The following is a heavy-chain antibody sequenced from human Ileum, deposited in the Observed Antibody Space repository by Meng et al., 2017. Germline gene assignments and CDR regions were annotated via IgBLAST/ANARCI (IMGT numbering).Heavy chain of an antibody. Sequence: VDHKQWGAGLLEPSGTLSLPCAVSGGSISSTYWWTWVRQSAGKGLEWIGEIHHSGSTNYNPSLKSRVTISVDKSKNQFSLNLRSVTAADTAVYYCARIDYGGNGIEKYYFDYWGQGTLVTVSS. J-gene: IGHJ4*02. CDR3: ARIDYGGNGIEKYYFDY. V-gene: IGHV4-4*02. CDR2: IHHSGST. CDR1: GGSISSTYW. D-gene: IGHD4-23*01.